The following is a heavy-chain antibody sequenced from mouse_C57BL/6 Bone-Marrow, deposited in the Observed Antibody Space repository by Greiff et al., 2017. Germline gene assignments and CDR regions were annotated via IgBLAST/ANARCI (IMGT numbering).Heavy chain of an antibody. Sequence: EVQVVESGPGLVKPSQSLSLTCSVTGYSITSGYYWNWIRQFPGNKLEWMGYISYDGSNNYNPSLKNRISITRDTSTNQFFLKLNSVTTEDTATYYCARDPTFLTTVVAPRYFDVWGTGTTVTVSS. CDR2: ISYDGSN. CDR1: GYSITSGYY. J-gene: IGHJ1*03. V-gene: IGHV3-6*01. D-gene: IGHD1-1*01. CDR3: ARDPTFLTTVVAPRYFDV.